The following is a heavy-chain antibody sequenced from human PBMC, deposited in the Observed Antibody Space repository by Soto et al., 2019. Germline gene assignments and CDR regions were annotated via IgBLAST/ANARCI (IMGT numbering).Heavy chain of an antibody. V-gene: IGHV4-4*07. D-gene: IGHD3-22*01. CDR3: ARATYDRSGYEYYYYYGMDV. J-gene: IGHJ6*02. Sequence: SETLSLTCTVSGGSISSYYWSWIRQPAGKGLEWIGRIYTSGSTNYNPSLKSRVTMSVDTSKNQFSLKLSSVTAADTAVYYCARATYDRSGYEYYYYYGMDVWGQGTTVTVSS. CDR2: IYTSGST. CDR1: GGSISSYY.